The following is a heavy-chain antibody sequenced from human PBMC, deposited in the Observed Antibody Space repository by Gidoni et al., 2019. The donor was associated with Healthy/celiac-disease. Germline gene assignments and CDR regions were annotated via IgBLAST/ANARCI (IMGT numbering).Heavy chain of an antibody. CDR2: ISYDGSNK. CDR1: GFTFSSYA. D-gene: IGHD6-19*01. Sequence: QVQLVESGGGVVQPGRSLRLSCAASGFTFSSYAMHWVRQAPGKGLEWVAVISYDGSNKYYADSVKGRFTISRDNSKNTLYLQMNSLRAEDTAVYYCARAGGGAVAGTGSHTHTDYWGQGTLVTVSS. CDR3: ARAGGGAVAGTGSHTHTDY. J-gene: IGHJ4*02. V-gene: IGHV3-30*01.